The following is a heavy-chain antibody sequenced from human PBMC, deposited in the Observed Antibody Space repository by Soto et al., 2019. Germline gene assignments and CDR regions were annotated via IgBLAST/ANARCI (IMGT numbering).Heavy chain of an antibody. J-gene: IGHJ6*02. Sequence: LSLTFTVSGGSISSGGYYWSWIRQHPGKGLEWIGYIYYSGSTYYNPSLKSRVTISVDTSKNQFSLKLSSVTAADTAVYYCASGSGWYDDYYYGMDVWGQGTTVTVSS. CDR1: GGSISSGGYY. V-gene: IGHV4-31*03. CDR2: IYYSGST. D-gene: IGHD6-19*01. CDR3: ASGSGWYDDYYYGMDV.